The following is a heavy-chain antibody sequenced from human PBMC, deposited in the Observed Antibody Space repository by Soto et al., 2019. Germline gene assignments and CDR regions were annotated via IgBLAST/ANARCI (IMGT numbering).Heavy chain of an antibody. CDR1: GFSLSTSGVG. D-gene: IGHD6-13*01. Sequence: QITLKESGPTLVKTTQTLTLTCTFSGFSLSTSGVGVGWIRQPPGKALEWLALTYGNDVKRYSPSLKNRLTSTNDTSENQVVLTMTNMDPVDTATYYCAHSAIYTSTWVYFDYCGQGTLDTVSS. J-gene: IGHJ4*02. V-gene: IGHV2-5*01. CDR3: AHSAIYTSTWVYFDY. CDR2: TYGNDVK.